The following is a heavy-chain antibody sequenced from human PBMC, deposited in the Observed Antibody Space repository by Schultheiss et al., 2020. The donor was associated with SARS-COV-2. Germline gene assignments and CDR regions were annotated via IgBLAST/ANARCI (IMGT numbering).Heavy chain of an antibody. CDR1: GFAVSSFY. CDR2: ISSSSSYI. Sequence: GESLKISCAASGFAVSSFYMNWVRQAPGEGLEWVSSISSSSSYIYYADSVKGRFTISRDNAKNSLYLQMNSLRAEDTAVYYCARDLNGEYSSGWTRQRYYYYYGMDVWGQGTTVTVSS. V-gene: IGHV3-21*01. J-gene: IGHJ6*02. D-gene: IGHD6-19*01. CDR3: ARDLNGEYSSGWTRQRYYYYYGMDV.